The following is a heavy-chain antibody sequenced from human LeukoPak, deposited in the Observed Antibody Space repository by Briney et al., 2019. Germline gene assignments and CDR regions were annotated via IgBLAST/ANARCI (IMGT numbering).Heavy chain of an antibody. CDR3: ARENGYEYDY. J-gene: IGHJ4*02. CDR1: GGSISSGSYY. V-gene: IGHV4-61*02. Sequence: PSETLSLTCTVSGGSISSGSYYWSWIRQPAGKGLEWIGRIYTSGSTNYNPSLKSRVTISVDTSKNQFSLKLRSVTAADTAVYYCARENGYEYDYWGQGTLVTVSS. D-gene: IGHD5-12*01. CDR2: IYTSGST.